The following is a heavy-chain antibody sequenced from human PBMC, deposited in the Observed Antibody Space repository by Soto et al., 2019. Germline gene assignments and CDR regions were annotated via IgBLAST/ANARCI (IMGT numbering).Heavy chain of an antibody. CDR2: FDPEDGET. CDR3: ATGYGSGSDNWFDP. D-gene: IGHD3-10*01. V-gene: IGHV1-24*01. Sequence: ASVKVSCKVSGYTLTELSMHWVRQAPGKGLEWMGGFDPEDGETIYAQKFQGRVTMTEDTSTDTAYMELSSLRSEDTAVYYCATGYGSGSDNWFDPWGQGTLVTVSS. CDR1: GYTLTELS. J-gene: IGHJ5*02.